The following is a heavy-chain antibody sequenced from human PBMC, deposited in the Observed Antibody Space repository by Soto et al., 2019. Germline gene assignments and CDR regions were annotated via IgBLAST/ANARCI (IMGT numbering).Heavy chain of an antibody. CDR3: AKWDTHGIIPPPVGGSYYYYYMDV. V-gene: IGHV3-23*01. D-gene: IGHD5-18*01. Sequence: GGTLRLSCAASGFMFAYYAMAWVRQAPGRGLEWVSAITGSGGGTYYAGSVKGRVTVSRDNSKNTLYLQMHSLRVEDTAIFFCAKWDTHGIIPPPVGGSYYYYYMDVWGQGTTVTVSS. J-gene: IGHJ6*03. CDR1: GFMFAYYA. CDR2: ITGSGGGT.